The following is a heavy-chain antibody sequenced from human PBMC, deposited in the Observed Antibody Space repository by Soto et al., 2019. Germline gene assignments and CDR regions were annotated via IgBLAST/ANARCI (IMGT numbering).Heavy chain of an antibody. V-gene: IGHV4-30-4*01. J-gene: IGHJ6*02. CDR1: GGSISSGDYY. CDR3: ARGGAIVVVPAADPYFDYGVDV. D-gene: IGHD2-2*01. CDR2: IYYSGSS. Sequence: PSETLSLTCTVSGGSISSGDYYWSWIRKPPGKGLEWIGYIYYSGSSYYNPSLKSRVTISVDTSKNQFSLKLSSVTAADTAVYYCARGGAIVVVPAADPYFDYGVDVWGQGTTVTLSS.